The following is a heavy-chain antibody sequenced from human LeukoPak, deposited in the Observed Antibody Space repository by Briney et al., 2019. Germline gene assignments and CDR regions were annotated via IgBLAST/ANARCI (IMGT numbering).Heavy chain of an antibody. CDR1: GGSITSYY. CDR3: ARRKGDSGYYSH. Sequence: SETLSLTCTVSGGSITSYYWSWVRQPPGKGLEWIGYIHPSGSTDYSPSLKSRVTISVDTSKNQFSLKLNSVTAADTAVYYCARRKGDSGYYSHWGPGTLVTVSS. V-gene: IGHV4-4*09. CDR2: IHPSGST. D-gene: IGHD3-22*01. J-gene: IGHJ4*02.